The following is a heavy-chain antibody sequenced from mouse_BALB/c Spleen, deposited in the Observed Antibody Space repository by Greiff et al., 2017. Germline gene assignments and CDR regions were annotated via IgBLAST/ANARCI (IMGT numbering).Heavy chain of an antibody. CDR2: IYPGRGIT. D-gene: IGHD2-10*02. Sequence: VQLQQPGAELVKPGASVKMSCNASGYSFTSYWINWVKQRLGQGLEWIGDIYPGRGITNYNEKFKSKATLTLDTSSSPAYMQLSSLTSEDSAVYYCSRRYGNYYFDYWGQGTTLTVSS. V-gene: IGHV1-55*01. J-gene: IGHJ2*01. CDR1: GYSFTSYW. CDR3: SRRYGNYYFDY.